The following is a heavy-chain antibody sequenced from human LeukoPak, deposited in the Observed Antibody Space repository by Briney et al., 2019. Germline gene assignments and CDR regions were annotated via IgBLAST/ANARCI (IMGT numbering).Heavy chain of an antibody. J-gene: IGHJ4*02. CDR2: IYSGGST. Sequence: PGGSLRLSCAASGFTVSSNYMSWVRQAPGKGLEWGSVIYSGGSTYYADSLKDRFIISRNNPKNTLYLHMISLRAEDTAVYYCAREGTPLGGYFNHWGQGTLVTVSS. CDR1: GFTVSSNY. V-gene: IGHV3-66*01. D-gene: IGHD3-16*01. CDR3: AREGTPLGGYFNH.